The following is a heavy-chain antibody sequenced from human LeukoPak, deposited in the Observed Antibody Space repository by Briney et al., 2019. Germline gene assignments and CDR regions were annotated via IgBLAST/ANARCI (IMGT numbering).Heavy chain of an antibody. D-gene: IGHD2-2*01. CDR3: ARGYCSSTSCYVWFDP. CDR1: GYTFTSYD. V-gene: IGHV1-8*01. Sequence: GASVKVSCKASGYTFTSYDINWVRQATGQGLEWMGWMNPNSGNTGYAQKFQGRVTMTRNTSISTAYMELSSLGSEDTAVYYCARGYCSSTSCYVWFDPWGQGTLVTVSS. CDR2: MNPNSGNT. J-gene: IGHJ5*02.